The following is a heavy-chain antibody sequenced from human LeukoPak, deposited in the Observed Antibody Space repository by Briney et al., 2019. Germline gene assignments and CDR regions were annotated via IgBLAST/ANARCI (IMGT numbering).Heavy chain of an antibody. CDR2: ISPGGGTT. V-gene: IGHV3-23*01. Sequence: GGSLRLSCGVSGFAFGSEAMNWVRQSPARGLEWVASISPGGGTTYYADSVKGRFTISRDNAKNTLYPQMNSLRAEDTALYYCVRGQATAWGLDYWGQGTLVTVSS. J-gene: IGHJ4*02. CDR3: VRGQATAWGLDY. D-gene: IGHD6-13*01. CDR1: GFAFGSEA.